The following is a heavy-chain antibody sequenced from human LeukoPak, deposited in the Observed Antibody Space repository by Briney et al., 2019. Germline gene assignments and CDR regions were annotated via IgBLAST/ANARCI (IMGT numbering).Heavy chain of an antibody. V-gene: IGHV3-74*01. Sequence: GGSLRLSCAASRFSISDYWLHWVCQAPGKGLVWVSGINHDGTSTYYADTVRGRFAISRDNARNTVFLQMNSLRVEDTAVYYCATFGAYPDYWGQGTLVTVSS. J-gene: IGHJ4*02. D-gene: IGHD3-16*01. CDR1: RFSISDYW. CDR2: INHDGTST. CDR3: ATFGAYPDY.